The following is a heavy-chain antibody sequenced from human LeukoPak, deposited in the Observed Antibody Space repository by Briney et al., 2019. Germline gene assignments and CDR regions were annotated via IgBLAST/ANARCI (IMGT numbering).Heavy chain of an antibody. Sequence: PGTLSLTCAVSGGSISDSDWSWVRQPPGKGLEWIGYIYCRGITNYNSSFKSRVTIVIGTSKNQFSMRLGSVTAADTAVYYCARVTGYMIEDQFDYWGQGTLVTVSS. CDR3: ARVTGYMIEDQFDY. V-gene: IGHV4-59*01. D-gene: IGHD3-22*01. CDR1: GGSISDSD. J-gene: IGHJ4*02. CDR2: IYCRGIT.